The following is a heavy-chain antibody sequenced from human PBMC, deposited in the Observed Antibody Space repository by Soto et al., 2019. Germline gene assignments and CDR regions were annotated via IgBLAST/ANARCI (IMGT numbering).Heavy chain of an antibody. CDR3: ASTRELASYYYYGMDA. J-gene: IGHJ6*02. D-gene: IGHD1-26*01. V-gene: IGHV1-69*13. CDR2: IIPIFGTA. Sequence: GASVKVACKAPGGTFSSYAISWVRQAPGQGLEWMGGIIPIFGTANYAQKFQGRVTITADESTSTAYMELSSLRSEDTAVCYCASTRELASYYYYGMDAWGQGTTVTV. CDR1: GGTFSSYA.